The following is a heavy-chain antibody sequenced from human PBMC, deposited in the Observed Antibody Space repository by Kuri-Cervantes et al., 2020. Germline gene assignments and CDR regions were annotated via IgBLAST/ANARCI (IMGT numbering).Heavy chain of an antibody. V-gene: IGHV1-2*04. CDR2: INPNSGGT. CDR1: GYTFTYRY. J-gene: IGHJ6*02. D-gene: IGHD3-9*01. CDR3: ARGLYDILACMDV. Sequence: ASVKVSCKASGYTFTYRYLHWVRQAPGQGLEWMGWINPNSGGTNYAQKFQGWVTMTRDTSISTAYMELSRLRSDDTAVYYCARGLYDILACMDVWGQGTTVTVSS.